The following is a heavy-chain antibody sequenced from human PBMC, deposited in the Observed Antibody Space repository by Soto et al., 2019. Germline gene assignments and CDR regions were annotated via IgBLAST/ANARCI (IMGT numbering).Heavy chain of an antibody. Sequence: WESLTLSCAASGFTFSSYWLSWVRQAPGKGLEWVANIKQDGSEKYYVDPVKGRCTISRDNAKNSLYLQMKSPRAEDAAVEYCGRELLRCSCEGYYEGISVWGQGNT. CDR3: GRELLRCSCEGYYEGISV. CDR1: GFTFSSYW. CDR2: IKQDGSEK. V-gene: IGHV3-7*01. D-gene: IGHD3-3*01. J-gene: IGHJ6*01.